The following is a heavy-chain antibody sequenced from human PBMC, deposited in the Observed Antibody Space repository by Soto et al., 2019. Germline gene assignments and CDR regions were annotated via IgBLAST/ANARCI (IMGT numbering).Heavy chain of an antibody. V-gene: IGHV3-33*01. J-gene: IGHJ2*01. D-gene: IGHD3-10*02. Sequence: GKGLEWVAVIWYDGSNKYYADSVKGRFTISRDNSKNTLYLQMNSLRAEDTAVYFFFQAEDGIRVVRSVSAFLLNRSSDL. CDR3: FQAEDGIRVVRSVSAFLLNRSSDL. CDR2: IWYDGSNK.